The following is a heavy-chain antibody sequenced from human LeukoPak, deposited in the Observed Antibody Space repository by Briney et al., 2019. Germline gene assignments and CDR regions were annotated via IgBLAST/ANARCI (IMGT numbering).Heavy chain of an antibody. J-gene: IGHJ4*02. Sequence: SQTLSLTCAISGDSVSSNSAAWNWIRQSPSRGLEWLGRTYYRSKWYNDYAVSVKSRITINPDTSKNQFSLQLNSVTPEDTAVYYCARAPLKDYYDSSGYYSGYFDYWGQGTLVTVSS. CDR3: ARAPLKDYYDSSGYYSGYFDY. CDR1: GDSVSSNSAA. CDR2: TYYRSKWYN. D-gene: IGHD3-22*01. V-gene: IGHV6-1*01.